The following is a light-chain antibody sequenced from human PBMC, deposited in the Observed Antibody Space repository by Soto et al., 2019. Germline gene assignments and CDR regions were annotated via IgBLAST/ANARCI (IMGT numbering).Light chain of an antibody. V-gene: IGLV4-69*01. CDR1: SGHSSCA. CDR2: VNSDGSH. J-gene: IGLJ2*01. CDR3: QAWGTGIVV. Sequence: QSVLTQSPSASASLGASVTLTCTLTSGHSSCAIAWHQQQPQKGTRYLMKVNSDGSHTKGDAIPDRFSGSISGAERYLSISRLQSEGEADYFCQAWGTGIVVFGGGTKLTVL.